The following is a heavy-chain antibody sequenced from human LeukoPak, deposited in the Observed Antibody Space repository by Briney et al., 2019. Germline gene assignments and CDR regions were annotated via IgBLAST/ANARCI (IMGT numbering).Heavy chain of an antibody. CDR3: ARDPMAALYGMDV. Sequence: GGSLRLSCAASGFTFSSYAMHWVRQAPGKGLEWVSSISSSSSYIYYADSVKGRFTISRDNAKNSLYLQMNSLRAEDTAVYYCARDPMAALYGMDVWGQGTTVTVSS. CDR2: ISSSSSYI. J-gene: IGHJ6*02. V-gene: IGHV3-21*01. CDR1: GFTFSSYA. D-gene: IGHD3-10*01.